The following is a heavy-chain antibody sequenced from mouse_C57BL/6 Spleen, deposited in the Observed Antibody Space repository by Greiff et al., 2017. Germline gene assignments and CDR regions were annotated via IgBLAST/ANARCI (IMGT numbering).Heavy chain of an antibody. Sequence: QVQLQQPGAELVKPGASVKLSCKASGYTFTSYWMQWVQQRPGQGLEWIGEIDPSDSYTNYHQKFKGKATLTVDTSSSTAYMQRSSLTSEDSAVYYCARYYSNPYGYFDVWGTGTTVTVSS. CDR2: IDPSDSYT. CDR3: ARYYSNPYGYFDV. V-gene: IGHV1-50*01. D-gene: IGHD2-5*01. CDR1: GYTFTSYW. J-gene: IGHJ1*03.